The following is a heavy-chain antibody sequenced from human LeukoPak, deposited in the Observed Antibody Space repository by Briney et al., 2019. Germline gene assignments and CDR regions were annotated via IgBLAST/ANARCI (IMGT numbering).Heavy chain of an antibody. CDR3: ARDGDMATHECWYFDL. J-gene: IGHJ2*01. CDR2: ISAYKGNT. Sequence: ASVKLSCKASVYTFTSYGFSWVRQAPGQGLGRMGWISAYKGNTNYAQKLQDRATMTTDTFTSTAYVELRSLRSDDTAVYYCARDGDMATHECWYFDLWGRGTLLTVSS. CDR1: VYTFTSYG. D-gene: IGHD5-24*01. V-gene: IGHV1-18*01.